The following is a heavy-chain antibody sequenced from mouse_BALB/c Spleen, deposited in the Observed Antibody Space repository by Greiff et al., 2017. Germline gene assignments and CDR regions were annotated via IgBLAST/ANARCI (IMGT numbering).Heavy chain of an antibody. Sequence: QVQLKQPGAELVKPGASVKLSCKASGYTFTSYYMYWVKQRPGQGLEWIGGINPSNGGTNFNEKFKSKATLTVDKSSSTAYMQLSSLTSEDSAVYYCTRRSRDYYAMDYWGQGTSVTVSS. V-gene: IGHV1S81*02. J-gene: IGHJ4*01. CDR1: GYTFTSYY. D-gene: IGHD1-1*01. CDR2: INPSNGGT. CDR3: TRRSRDYYAMDY.